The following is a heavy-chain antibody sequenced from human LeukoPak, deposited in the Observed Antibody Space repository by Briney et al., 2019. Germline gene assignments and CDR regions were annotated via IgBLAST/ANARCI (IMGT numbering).Heavy chain of an antibody. CDR1: GYTFTSYA. V-gene: IGHV1-3*01. D-gene: IGHD3-16*02. J-gene: IGHJ4*02. CDR2: INAGNGNT. CDR3: ARDGFTLKGVVVIWGYLDH. Sequence: ASVKVSCKASGYTFTSYAMHWVRQAPGQRLEWMGWINAGNGNTKYSQKFQGRVTITRDTSASTAYMELSSLRSEDTAEYYCARDGFTLKGVVVIWGYLDHWGQGTLVTVSS.